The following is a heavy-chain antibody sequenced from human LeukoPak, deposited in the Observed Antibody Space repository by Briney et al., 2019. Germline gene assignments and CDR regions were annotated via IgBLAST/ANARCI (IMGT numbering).Heavy chain of an antibody. D-gene: IGHD3-22*01. J-gene: IGHJ4*02. CDR1: GFTFNFYT. CDR2: ISSRSSHI. CDR3: ARSLPYDSSGFDY. Sequence: GGSLRLSCAASGFTFNFYTMNWVRQAPGKGLEWVASISSRSSHIFYADSVKGRFTISRDNAKNSLYLQMNSLRAEDTAVYYCARSLPYDSSGFDYWGQGTLVTVSS. V-gene: IGHV3-21*01.